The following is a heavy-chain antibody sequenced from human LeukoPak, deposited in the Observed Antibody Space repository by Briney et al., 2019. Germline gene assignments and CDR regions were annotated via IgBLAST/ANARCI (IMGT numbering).Heavy chain of an antibody. J-gene: IGHJ5*02. Sequence: HSGGSLRLSCAVPGFNFDSSGIHWVRQAPGKGLEWVSFMSHDGSQKYYATSVKGRFTVSRDNNENTVYLQMNSLRLEDTAVYYCAKLAGGQLFYGDWFDPWGQGTLVTVSS. V-gene: IGHV3-30*19. D-gene: IGHD6-13*01. CDR1: GFNFDSSG. CDR3: AKLAGGQLFYGDWFDP. CDR2: MSHDGSQK.